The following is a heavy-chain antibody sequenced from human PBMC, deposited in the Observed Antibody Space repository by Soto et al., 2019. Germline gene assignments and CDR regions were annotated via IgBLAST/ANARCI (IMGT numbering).Heavy chain of an antibody. J-gene: IGHJ6*02. V-gene: IGHV3-74*01. D-gene: IGHD6-19*01. Sequence: PGGSLRLSCAASGFTFSSYWMHWVRQVPGKGLVWVSRINRDGTMTSYADFVKGRFTISRDNAKNTLSLQMNGLTVEDTAVYYCARDQKQWLVLGEDGMDVWGPGTLVTVSS. CDR1: GFTFSSYW. CDR3: ARDQKQWLVLGEDGMDV. CDR2: INRDGTMT.